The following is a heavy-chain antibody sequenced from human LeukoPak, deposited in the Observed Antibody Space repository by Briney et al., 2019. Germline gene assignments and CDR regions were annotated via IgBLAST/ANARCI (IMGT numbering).Heavy chain of an antibody. CDR1: GYTFTSYG. D-gene: IGHD2-2*01. V-gene: IGHV1-18*01. CDR2: LSAYNGNT. CDR3: ARDNREYQLRVRGDFDR. Sequence: ASVEVYCKASGYTFTSYGISWVRQAPGQWLECMGWLSAYNGNTNYAQKLQGRVTMTTDTSTSTAYMELRSLKSDDTAVYYCARDNREYQLRVRGDFDRWGQGTLVTVSS. J-gene: IGHJ5*02.